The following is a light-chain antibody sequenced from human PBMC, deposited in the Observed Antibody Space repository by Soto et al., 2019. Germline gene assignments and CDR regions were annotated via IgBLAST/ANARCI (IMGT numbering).Light chain of an antibody. J-gene: IGLJ2*01. CDR3: QSYDSSLSGSI. Sequence: QSVLTQPPSVSGAPGQRVTISCTGSSSNIGAGYDVHWYQQLPGTAPKLLIYGNSNRPSGVPDRVSGSKSGTSASLAITGRQAEDEADYYCQSYDSSLSGSIFGGGTKVNVL. V-gene: IGLV1-40*01. CDR2: GNS. CDR1: SSNIGAGYD.